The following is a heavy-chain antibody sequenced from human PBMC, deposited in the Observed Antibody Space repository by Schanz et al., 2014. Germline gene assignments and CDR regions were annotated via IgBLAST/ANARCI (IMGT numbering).Heavy chain of an antibody. CDR3: ARDRLECGAECYSVEVFEI. V-gene: IGHV1-69*04. CDR2: IIPSLGLA. Sequence: GPGVKKPGSSVKVSCKASGGTFSSFGINWVRQAPGQGLEWMGRIIPSLGLAKYEQKFQDKVTITADTSTTTAYMELSGLRSEDTAVYYCARDRLECGAECYSVEVFEIWGQGTLVIVSS. J-gene: IGHJ4*02. CDR1: GGTFSSFG. D-gene: IGHD2-21*01.